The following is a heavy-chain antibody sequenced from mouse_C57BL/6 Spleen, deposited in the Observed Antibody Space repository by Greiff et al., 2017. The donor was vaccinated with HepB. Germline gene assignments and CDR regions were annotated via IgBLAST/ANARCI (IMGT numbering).Heavy chain of an antibody. Sequence: QVQLQQPGAELVRPGTSVKLSCKASGYTFTSYWMHWVKQRPGQGLEWIGVIDPSDSYTNYNQKFKGKATLTVDTSSSTAYMQLSSLTSEDSAVYYCARRVGPDYAMDYWGQGTSVTVSS. CDR1: GYTFTSYW. D-gene: IGHD4-1*01. J-gene: IGHJ4*01. CDR2: IDPSDSYT. V-gene: IGHV1-59*01. CDR3: ARRVGPDYAMDY.